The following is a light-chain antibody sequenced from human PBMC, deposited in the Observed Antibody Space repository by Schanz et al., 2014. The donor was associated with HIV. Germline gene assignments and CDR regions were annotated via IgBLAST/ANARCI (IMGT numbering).Light chain of an antibody. J-gene: IGLJ3*02. CDR2: ASH. CDR1: AFNIGQNY. V-gene: IGLV1-51*01. Sequence: QSVLTQPPSMSAAPGQRVTISCAGSAFNIGQNYVSWFQQFPGTAPKLLIYASHERPSEIPDRFSGSQTGTSATLDITGLQTGDEADYYCGTWDSRLDVGVFGGGTKLTVL. CDR3: GTWDSRLDVGV.